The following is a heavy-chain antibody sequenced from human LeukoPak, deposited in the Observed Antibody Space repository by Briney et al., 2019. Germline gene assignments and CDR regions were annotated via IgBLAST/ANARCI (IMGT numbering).Heavy chain of an antibody. V-gene: IGHV3-48*03. D-gene: IGHD3-10*01. CDR2: ISSSGSTI. Sequence: PGGSLRLSCAASGFTFSNYKINWVRQAPGKGLEWLSYISSSGSTIFYADSVKGRFTISRDDAKNSLYLQMNSLRAEDTAVHYCARDSVYFYYYMDVWGKRTTVTVSS. J-gene: IGHJ6*03. CDR1: GFTFSNYK. CDR3: ARDSVYFYYYMDV.